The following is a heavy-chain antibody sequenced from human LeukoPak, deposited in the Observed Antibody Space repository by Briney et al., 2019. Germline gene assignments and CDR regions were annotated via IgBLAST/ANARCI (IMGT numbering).Heavy chain of an antibody. D-gene: IGHD2-15*01. Sequence: PGGSLRLSCAASGFTFSSYWMSWVRQAPGKGLEWVANIKQDGSEKYYVDSVKGRFTISRDNAKNSLYLQMNSLRAEDTAVYYCAREDIVVVVAATTPAFDIWGQGTMVTVSS. CDR3: AREDIVVVVAATTPAFDI. J-gene: IGHJ3*02. V-gene: IGHV3-7*03. CDR1: GFTFSSYW. CDR2: IKQDGSEK.